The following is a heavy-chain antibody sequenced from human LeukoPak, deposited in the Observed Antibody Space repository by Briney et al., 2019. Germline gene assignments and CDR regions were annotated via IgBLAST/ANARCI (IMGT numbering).Heavy chain of an antibody. V-gene: IGHV4-4*07. CDR2: IYSSGST. J-gene: IGHJ4*02. CDR1: GESINSFY. D-gene: IGHD2-2*01. CDR3: ARDVVEAAGSFDY. Sequence: SETLSLTCTVSGESINSFYWSWIRQPAGKGLEWIGRIYSSGSTNYSPSLKSRVTMSVDTSKNQFSLKLSSVTAADTAVYYCARDVVEAAGSFDYWGQGTQVTVSS.